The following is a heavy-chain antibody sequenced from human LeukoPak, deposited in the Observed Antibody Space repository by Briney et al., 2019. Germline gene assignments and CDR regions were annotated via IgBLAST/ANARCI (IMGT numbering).Heavy chain of an antibody. D-gene: IGHD3-3*01. CDR2: INHSGST. J-gene: IGHJ4*02. Sequence: SETLSLTCAVYGGSFSGCYWSWIRQPPGKGLELIGEINHSGSTNYNPSLKSRVTISVDTSKNQFSLKLSSVTAADTAVYYCARGVLEHSYYFDYWGQGTLVTVSS. V-gene: IGHV4-34*01. CDR1: GGSFSGCY. CDR3: ARGVLEHSYYFDY.